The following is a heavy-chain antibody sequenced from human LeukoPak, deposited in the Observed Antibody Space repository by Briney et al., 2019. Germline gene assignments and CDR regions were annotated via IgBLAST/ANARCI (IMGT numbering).Heavy chain of an antibody. V-gene: IGHV4-59*01. D-gene: IGHD2-2*01. J-gene: IGHJ3*02. CDR1: GGSISSYY. Sequence: PSETLSLTCTVSGGSISSYYWSWIRQPPGKGLEWIGYIYYSGSTNYNPSLKSRVTISVDTSKNQFSLKLSSVTAADTAVYYCARGRIVPAEAFDIWGQGTMVTVSS. CDR3: ARGRIVPAEAFDI. CDR2: IYYSGST.